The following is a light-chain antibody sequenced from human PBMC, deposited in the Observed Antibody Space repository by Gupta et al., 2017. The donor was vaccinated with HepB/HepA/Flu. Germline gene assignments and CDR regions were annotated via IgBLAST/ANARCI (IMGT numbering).Light chain of an antibody. V-gene: IGKV3-15*01. CDR1: QSVSSN. CDR2: GAS. CDR3: QQYDKWPGT. Sequence: EIVMTQSPATLSVSPGERATLSCRASQSVSSNLAWYQQKPGQAPRLLIYGASSRATGIPARCSGSGSGTEFTLTISSLQSEDFVVYYCQQYDKWPGTFGQGTKVEVK. J-gene: IGKJ1*01.